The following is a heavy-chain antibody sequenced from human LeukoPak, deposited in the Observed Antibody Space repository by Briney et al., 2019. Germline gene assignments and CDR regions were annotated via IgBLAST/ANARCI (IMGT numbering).Heavy chain of an antibody. D-gene: IGHD2-15*01. CDR3: AKGYCSGGTCYSGLFDY. V-gene: IGHV3-23*01. Sequence: GGSLRLSCAASGFNFSSYAMSWVRQAPGKGLEWVSAISSSGGRTYYADSVKGRFTISRDNSKNTLYLQMNSLRAEDTAVYYCAKGYCSGGTCYSGLFDYWGQGTLVTVSS. J-gene: IGHJ4*02. CDR1: GFNFSSYA. CDR2: ISSSGGRT.